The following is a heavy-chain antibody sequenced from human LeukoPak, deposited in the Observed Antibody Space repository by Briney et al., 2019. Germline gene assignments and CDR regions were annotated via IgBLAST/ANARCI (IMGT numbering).Heavy chain of an antibody. CDR3: ARARYCSSTSCYRADYYYYYGMDV. D-gene: IGHD2-2*02. Sequence: GGSLRLSCAASGFTFSSYSMNWVRQAPGKGLEWVSSMSSSSSYIYYADSVKGRFTISRDNAKNSLYLQMNSLRAEDTAVYYCARARYCSSTSCYRADYYYYYGMDVWGQGTTVTVSS. CDR2: MSSSSSYI. V-gene: IGHV3-21*01. J-gene: IGHJ6*02. CDR1: GFTFSSYS.